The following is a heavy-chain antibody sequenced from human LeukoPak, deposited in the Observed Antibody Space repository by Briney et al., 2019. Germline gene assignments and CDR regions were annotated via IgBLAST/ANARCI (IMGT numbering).Heavy chain of an antibody. CDR2: IRYDGSNK. D-gene: IGHD3-10*01. CDR1: GFTFSSYG. Sequence: PGGSLRLSCAASGFTFSSYGMHWVRQAPGKGLEWVAFIRYDGSNKYYADSVKGRFTISRDNSKNTLYLQMNSLRAEDTAVYYCAKRFGELIPKMDVWGKGTTVTISS. CDR3: AKRFGELIPKMDV. V-gene: IGHV3-30*02. J-gene: IGHJ6*04.